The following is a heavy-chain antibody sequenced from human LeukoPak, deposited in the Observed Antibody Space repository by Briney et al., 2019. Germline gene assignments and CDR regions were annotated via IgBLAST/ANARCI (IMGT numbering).Heavy chain of an antibody. V-gene: IGHV4-34*01. J-gene: IGHJ4*02. D-gene: IGHD3-10*01. CDR2: INHSGST. Sequence: SETLSLTCAVYGGSFSGFYWSWIRQPPGKGLEWIGEINHSGSTNYNPSLKSRVTISVDTSKNQFSLKLSSVTAVDTAVYYCARKENVYYYFDYWGQGTLVTVSS. CDR1: GGSFSGFY. CDR3: ARKENVYYYFDY.